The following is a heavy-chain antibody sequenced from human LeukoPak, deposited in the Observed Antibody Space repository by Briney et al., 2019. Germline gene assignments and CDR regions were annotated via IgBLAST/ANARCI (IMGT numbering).Heavy chain of an antibody. CDR3: AKDRGYSTSSGLWAFDI. D-gene: IGHD6-6*01. CDR2: VRQDGGEG. Sequence: GGSLRLSCAASGFTFNTYWMTWVRQAPGRGLEWVANVRQDGGEGHYVDSVKGRFTVSRDNAENSLYLQLNSLRIEDTAVYYCAKDRGYSTSSGLWAFDIWGQGTLVTVSS. CDR1: GFTFNTYW. J-gene: IGHJ3*02. V-gene: IGHV3-7*01.